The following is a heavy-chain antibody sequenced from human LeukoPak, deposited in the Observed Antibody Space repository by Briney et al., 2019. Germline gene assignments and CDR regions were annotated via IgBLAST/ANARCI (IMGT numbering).Heavy chain of an antibody. V-gene: IGHV4-59*12. D-gene: IGHD1-26*01. Sequence: PSETLSLTCTVSGGSISSYYWSWIRQPPGKGLEWIGYIYYSGSTYYNPSLKSRVTISVDTSKNQFSLKLSSVTAADTAMYYCARFSHSGSHWDLDYWGRGTLVTVSS. CDR3: ARFSHSGSHWDLDY. J-gene: IGHJ4*02. CDR2: IYYSGST. CDR1: GGSISSYY.